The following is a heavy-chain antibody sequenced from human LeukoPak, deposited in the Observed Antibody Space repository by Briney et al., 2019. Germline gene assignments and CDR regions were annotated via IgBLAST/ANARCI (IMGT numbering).Heavy chain of an antibody. D-gene: IGHD6-13*01. CDR1: GFTFSSYA. Sequence: GGSLRLSCAASGFTFSSYAMSWVRQAPGKGLEWVSAISGSGGSTYYADSVKGRFTISRDNAKNSLYLQMNSLRAEDTAVYYCVRGVSISSSWYNDIWGQGTMVTVSS. J-gene: IGHJ3*02. CDR2: ISGSGGST. CDR3: VRGVSISSSWYNDI. V-gene: IGHV3-23*01.